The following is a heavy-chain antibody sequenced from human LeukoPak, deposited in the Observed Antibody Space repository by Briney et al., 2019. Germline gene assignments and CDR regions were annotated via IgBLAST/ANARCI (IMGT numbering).Heavy chain of an antibody. CDR3: ARVTRYYDSSGPFDY. CDR1: GFTFSSYA. D-gene: IGHD3-22*01. J-gene: IGHJ4*02. Sequence: GGSLRLSCAASGFTFSSYAMHWVRQAPGKGLEWVAVISYDGSNKYYADSVKGRFTISRDNSKNTLYLQMNSPRAEDTAVYYCARVTRYYDSSGPFDYWGQGTLVTVSS. CDR2: ISYDGSNK. V-gene: IGHV3-30-3*01.